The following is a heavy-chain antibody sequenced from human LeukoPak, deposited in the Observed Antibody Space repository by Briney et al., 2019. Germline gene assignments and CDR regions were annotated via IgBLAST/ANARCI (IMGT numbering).Heavy chain of an antibody. J-gene: IGHJ6*03. D-gene: IGHD3-16*01. CDR1: GFTVSSNY. Sequence: GGSLRLSCAASGFTVSSNYMSWVRQAPGKGLEWVSVIYSGGSTYYADSVKGRFTISRDNSKNTLYLQMNSLRAEDTAVYYCVRVRWGSGAGEAYYYYYMDVWGKGTTVTVSS. CDR2: IYSGGST. V-gene: IGHV3-66*02. CDR3: VRVRWGSGAGEAYYYYYMDV.